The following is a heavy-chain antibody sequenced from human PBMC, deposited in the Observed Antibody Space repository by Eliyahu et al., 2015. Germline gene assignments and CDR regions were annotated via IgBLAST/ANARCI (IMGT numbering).Heavy chain of an antibody. J-gene: IGHJ6*02. Sequence: EVQLVESGGGLVKPGGSRSXSCXASGFTXSNAWMSWVRQAPGXGLEWVGRIKSKTDGGTTDYAAPVKGRFTISRDDSKNTLYLQMNSLKTEDTAVYYCTTDGDSSGYHYGMDVWGQGTTVTVSS. CDR3: TTDGDSSGYHYGMDV. V-gene: IGHV3-15*01. CDR2: IKSKTDGGTT. D-gene: IGHD3-22*01. CDR1: GFTXSNAW.